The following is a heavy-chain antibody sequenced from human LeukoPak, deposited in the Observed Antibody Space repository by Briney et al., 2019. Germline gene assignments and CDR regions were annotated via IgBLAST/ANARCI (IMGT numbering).Heavy chain of an antibody. CDR2: IYYSGST. CDR3: ARSRLVGSGILFDY. CDR1: GGSISSYY. Sequence: SETLSLTCTVSGGSISSYYWSWIRQPPGKGLEWIGYIYYSGSTNYNPSLKSRVTISVDTSKNQFSLKLTSVTAADTAVYYCARSRLVGSGILFDYWGQGTLVTVSS. J-gene: IGHJ4*02. V-gene: IGHV4-59*01. D-gene: IGHD3-10*01.